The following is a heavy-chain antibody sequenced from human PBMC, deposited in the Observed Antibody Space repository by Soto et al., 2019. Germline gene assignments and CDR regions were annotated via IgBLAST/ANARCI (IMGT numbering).Heavy chain of an antibody. CDR1: GYSFTSYW. Sequence: EVQLVQSGAEVKKPGESLKISCKGSGYSFTSYWIGWVRQMPGKGLEWMGIIYPGDSDTRYSPSFQGQVTISADKSIGTACLQWSSLEASDTAMYYCARRRQARSYYYHGMDVWGEGTTVAVSS. CDR3: ARRRQARSYYYHGMDV. J-gene: IGHJ6*04. V-gene: IGHV5-51*03. CDR2: IYPGDSDT.